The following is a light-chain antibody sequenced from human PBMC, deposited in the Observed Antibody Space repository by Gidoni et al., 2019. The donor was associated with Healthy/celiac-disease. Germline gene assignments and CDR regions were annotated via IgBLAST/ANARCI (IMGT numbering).Light chain of an antibody. CDR1: SSDVGRYNL. CDR2: EGS. J-gene: IGLJ1*01. Sequence: SALTQPSSVSGSPGQSITIPCTGTSSDVGRYNLVSWYQQHPGKAPKLMIYEGSKRPSGVSHRFSGSKSGNTASLTISGLQAEDEADYYCCSYAGISLYVFGTGTKVTVL. CDR3: CSYAGISLYV. V-gene: IGLV2-23*01.